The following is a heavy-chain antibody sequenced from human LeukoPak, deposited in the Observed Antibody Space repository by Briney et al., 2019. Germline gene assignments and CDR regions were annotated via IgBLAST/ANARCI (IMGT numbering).Heavy chain of an antibody. J-gene: IGHJ4*02. Sequence: GGSLRLSCAASGFTFSRYAMNWVRQAPGKGLEWVGRIKSKIYGGTIDYGAPVKGRFTISRDDSRNTLYLQMNSLKIEDTAVYYCTTGGGTYQSGYWGQGALVTVSS. CDR3: TTGGGTYQSGY. D-gene: IGHD2-2*01. CDR2: IKSKIYGGTI. V-gene: IGHV3-15*01. CDR1: GFTFSRYA.